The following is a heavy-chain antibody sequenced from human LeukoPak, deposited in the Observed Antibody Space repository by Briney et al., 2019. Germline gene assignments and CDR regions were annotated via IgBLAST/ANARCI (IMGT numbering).Heavy chain of an antibody. V-gene: IGHV4-34*12. CDR3: VREHNIVIPTARTYYYYYMDV. J-gene: IGHJ6*03. CDR1: GGTFNDYY. D-gene: IGHD5-12*01. CDR2: VMDSGRT. Sequence: SETLSLTCAVYGGTFNDYYWSWIRQSPGKGLEWIGEVMDSGRTNYNPSLKSRVTISIDTSKNQFSLRLSSMTAADTAVYYCVREHNIVIPTARTYYYYYMDVWGKGTTVTVSS.